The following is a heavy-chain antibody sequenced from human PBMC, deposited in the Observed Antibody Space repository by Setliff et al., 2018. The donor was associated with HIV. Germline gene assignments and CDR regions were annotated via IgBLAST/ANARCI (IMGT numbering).Heavy chain of an antibody. Sequence: ASVKVSCKTSGYAFTSYHIHWVRQAPGQGLEWMGKIFVGDSTTHYAQKFQGRVTLTSDTSTNTVYMELSSLRSEDTAAYYCAREGPKTYYFDYWGQGTQVTVSS. CDR2: IFVGDSTT. CDR1: GYAFTSYH. V-gene: IGHV1-46*01. J-gene: IGHJ4*02. CDR3: AREGPKTYYFDY.